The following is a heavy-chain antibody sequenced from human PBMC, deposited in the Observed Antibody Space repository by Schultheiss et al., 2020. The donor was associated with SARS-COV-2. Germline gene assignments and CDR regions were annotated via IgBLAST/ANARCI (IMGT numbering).Heavy chain of an antibody. J-gene: IGHJ6*02. Sequence: SVKVSCKASGGTFSSYAISWVRQAPGQGLEWMGRIIPIFGIANYAQKFQGRVTITADKSTSTAYMELSRLRSDDTAVYYCARDRAPVVVAAASHGMDVWGQGTTVTVSS. CDR3: ARDRAPVVVAAASHGMDV. V-gene: IGHV1-69*04. D-gene: IGHD2-15*01. CDR1: GGTFSSYA. CDR2: IIPIFGIA.